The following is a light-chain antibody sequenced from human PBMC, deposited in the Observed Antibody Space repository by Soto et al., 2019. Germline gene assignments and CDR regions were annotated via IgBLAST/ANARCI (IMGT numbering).Light chain of an antibody. CDR1: QSISSW. J-gene: IGKJ1*01. CDR3: QQYNSYSWT. CDR2: DAS. Sequence: DIQITHSPSTVSASVGDRVTINCRASQSISSWLAWYQQKPGKAPKLLIYDASSLESGVPSRFSGRGSGTEFTLTISSLQPDDFATYYCQQYNSYSWTFGQGTKVDIK. V-gene: IGKV1-5*01.